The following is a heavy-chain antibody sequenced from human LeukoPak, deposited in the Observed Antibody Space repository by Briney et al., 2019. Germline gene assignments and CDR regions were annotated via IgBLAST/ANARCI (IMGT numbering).Heavy chain of an antibody. CDR3: ARDSWFDY. J-gene: IGHJ4*02. CDR1: GFTFSSYA. Sequence: PGGSLRLSCAASGFTFSSYAMSWVRQAPGKGLEWVAVISYDGSNKYYADSVKGRFTISRDNSKNTLHLQMNSLRAEDTAVYYCARDSWFDYWGQGTLVTVSS. CDR2: ISYDGSNK. V-gene: IGHV3-30-3*01.